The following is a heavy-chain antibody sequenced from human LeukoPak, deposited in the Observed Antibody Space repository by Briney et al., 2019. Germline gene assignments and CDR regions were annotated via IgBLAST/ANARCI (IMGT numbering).Heavy chain of an antibody. CDR1: GFTFSSYG. CDR2: IRYDGSNK. V-gene: IGHV3-30*02. D-gene: IGHD6-19*01. CDR3: AKDEQWLAEGYYFDY. Sequence: GGSLRLPCAASGFTFSSYGMHWVRQAPGQGLEWGAFIRYDGSNKYYADSVKGRFTISRDNSKNTLYLQMNSLRAEDTAVYYCAKDEQWLAEGYYFDYWGQGTLVTVSS. J-gene: IGHJ4*02.